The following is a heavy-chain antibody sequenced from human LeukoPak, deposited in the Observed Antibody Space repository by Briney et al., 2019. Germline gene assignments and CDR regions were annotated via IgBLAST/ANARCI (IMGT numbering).Heavy chain of an antibody. CDR1: GFTFNSFA. V-gene: IGHV3-23*01. CDR2: IGDNGGDT. D-gene: IGHD1-1*01. J-gene: IGHJ4*02. Sequence: GGSLRLSCAASGFTFNSFAMSWVRQAPGKGLEWVSAIGDNGGDTKYAASVKGRFTIYRDNSRNTLYLQMNSLRVEDTAMYYCGRDWKLDYWGQGTLVTVSS. CDR3: GRDWKLDY.